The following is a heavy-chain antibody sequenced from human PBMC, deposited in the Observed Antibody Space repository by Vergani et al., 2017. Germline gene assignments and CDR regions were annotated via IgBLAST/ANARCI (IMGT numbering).Heavy chain of an antibody. V-gene: IGHV1-46*01. J-gene: IGHJ6*02. CDR1: GYTFTSYY. Sequence: QVQLVQSGAEVKKPGASVKVSCKASGYTFTSYYMHWVRQAPGQGLEWMGIINPSGGSTSYAQKFQGRVTMTRDTSTSTVYMELSSLRSEDTAVCYCARSYGDYPYYYYGMDVWGQGTTVTVSS. CDR3: ARSYGDYPYYYYGMDV. CDR2: INPSGGST. D-gene: IGHD4-17*01.